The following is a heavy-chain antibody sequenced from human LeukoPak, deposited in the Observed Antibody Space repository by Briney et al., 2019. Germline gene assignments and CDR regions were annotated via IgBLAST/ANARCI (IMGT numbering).Heavy chain of an antibody. CDR2: ISGSGTST. CDR1: GITFSRNA. Sequence: PGGSLRLSCVASGITFSRNAMSWVRQAPGKGLEWVSGISGSGTSTYYADSVKGRFTISRDNFKNTLYLRMNSLRAEDTAVYFCAKDESGFFGSPYYFDSWGQGTLVTVS. CDR3: AKDESGFFGSPYYFDS. J-gene: IGHJ4*02. V-gene: IGHV3-23*01. D-gene: IGHD3-10*01.